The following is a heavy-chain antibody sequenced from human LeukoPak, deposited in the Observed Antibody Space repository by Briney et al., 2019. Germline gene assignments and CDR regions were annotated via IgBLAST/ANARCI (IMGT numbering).Heavy chain of an antibody. Sequence: GGSLRLSCAASGFTFSSYGMHWVCQAPGKGLEWVAVIWYDGSNKYYADSVKGRFTISRDNSKNTLYLQMNGLRAEDTAVYYCARDEAYCGGDCYPLYWGQGTLVTVSS. CDR1: GFTFSSYG. CDR3: ARDEAYCGGDCYPLY. CDR2: IWYDGSNK. D-gene: IGHD2-21*02. J-gene: IGHJ4*02. V-gene: IGHV3-33*01.